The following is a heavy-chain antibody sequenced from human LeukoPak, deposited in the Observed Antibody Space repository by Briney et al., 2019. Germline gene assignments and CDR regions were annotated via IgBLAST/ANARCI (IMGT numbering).Heavy chain of an antibody. V-gene: IGHV4-39*01. D-gene: IGHD2-2*02. CDR2: IYYSGST. CDR3: ARRVGYCSSTSCYILSDY. Sequence: PSETLSLTCTVSGGSISSSSYYWGWIRQPPGKGLERIGSIYYSGSTYYNPSLKSRVTISVDTSKNQFSLKLSSVTAADTAVYYCARRVGYCSSTSCYILSDYWGQGTLVTVSS. CDR1: GGSISSSSYY. J-gene: IGHJ4*02.